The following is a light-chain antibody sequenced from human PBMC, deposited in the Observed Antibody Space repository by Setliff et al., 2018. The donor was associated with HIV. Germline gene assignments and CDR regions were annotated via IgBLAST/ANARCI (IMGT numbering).Light chain of an antibody. Sequence: QSVLTQPASVSGSPGQSITISCTGTTSDIGNFNLVSWYQQHPGKAPKLMICEVSKRPSGVSDRFSGSKSANTASLTISGLQAEDEADYYCSSYAGSNNLVFGGGTKVTVL. CDR2: EVS. J-gene: IGLJ2*01. CDR3: SSYAGSNNLV. CDR1: TSDIGNFNL. V-gene: IGLV2-23*02.